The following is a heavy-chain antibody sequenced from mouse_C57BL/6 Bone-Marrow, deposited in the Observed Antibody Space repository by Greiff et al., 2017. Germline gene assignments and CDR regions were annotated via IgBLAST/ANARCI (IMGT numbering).Heavy chain of an antibody. Sequence: EVQVVESGGGLVKPGGSLKLSCAASGFTFSDYGMHWVRQAPEKGLAWVSYISSGSSTIYYADTVKGRFTISRDNAKNTLFLQMTSLRSAATAMYYCARGGTVVATGAMDYWSPGTSVTVSS. CDR3: ARGGTVVATGAMDY. D-gene: IGHD1-1*01. CDR2: ISSGSSTI. J-gene: IGHJ4*01. V-gene: IGHV5-17*01. CDR1: GFTFSDYG.